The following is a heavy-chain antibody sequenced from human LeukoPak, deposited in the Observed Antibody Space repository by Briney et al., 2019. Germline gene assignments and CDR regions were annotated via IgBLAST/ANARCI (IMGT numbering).Heavy chain of an antibody. CDR1: GGSISSYY. CDR3: ARDKQPGDY. Sequence: SETLSLICTVSGGSISSYYWSWIRQPPGKGLEWIGYIYYSGDTTYNPSLKSRVTMSVDTSKNQFSLKLTSVTAADTAVYYCARDKQPGDYWGQGALVTVSS. CDR2: IYYSGDT. D-gene: IGHD5-18*01. V-gene: IGHV4-59*01. J-gene: IGHJ4*02.